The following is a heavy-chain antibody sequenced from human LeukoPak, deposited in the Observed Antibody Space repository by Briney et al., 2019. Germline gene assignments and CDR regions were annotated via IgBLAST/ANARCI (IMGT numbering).Heavy chain of an antibody. D-gene: IGHD6-19*01. CDR3: AKDARRTFGLSSGLYRGSYYFDY. CDR1: GFTLRSFG. V-gene: IGHV3-30*02. J-gene: IGHJ4*02. CDR2: IRFDGSNK. Sequence: GGSLRLSCAASGFTLRSFGMHWVREAPGKGREGVAYIRFDGSNKYYADSVRGRFTISRHTSKNPLFLQVNSPRAEHTAAYYCAKDARRTFGLSSGLYRGSYYFDYWGQGTLVTVSS.